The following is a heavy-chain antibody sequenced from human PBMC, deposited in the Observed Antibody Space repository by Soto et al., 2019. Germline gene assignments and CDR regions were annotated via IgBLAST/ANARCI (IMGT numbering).Heavy chain of an antibody. CDR1: GYTFTSYD. CDR2: MNPNSGNT. V-gene: IGHV1-8*01. Sequence: QVQLVQSGAEVKKPGASVKVSCKASGYTFTSYDINWVRQATGQGLEWMGWMNPNSGNTGYAQKFQGRVTMTRNTPKSTAYRERRSLRSEDRAVYYWARWSRTRVLYGMAVWGKGTTVTVPS. CDR3: ARWSRTRVLYGMAV. D-gene: IGHD3-10*01. J-gene: IGHJ6*04.